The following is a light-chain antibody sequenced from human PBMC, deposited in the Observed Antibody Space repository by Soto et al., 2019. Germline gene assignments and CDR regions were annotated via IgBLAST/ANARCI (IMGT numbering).Light chain of an antibody. CDR2: AAS. CDR1: QDINNR. V-gene: IGKV1-12*01. CDR3: LQVKNFPRT. J-gene: IGKJ1*01. Sequence: DIQMTQAPSPVSASVGDRVTITCRASQDINNRVAWFQQRPGRAPKYLIQAASILQSGFPSRFSATGSGTDFTLTIDSLQPEDFATYYCLQVKNFPRTFGQGTKLEIK.